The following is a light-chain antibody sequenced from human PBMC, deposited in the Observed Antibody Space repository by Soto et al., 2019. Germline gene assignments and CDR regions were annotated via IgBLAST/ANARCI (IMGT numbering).Light chain of an antibody. CDR2: GAS. CDR1: QSISDT. V-gene: IGKV3-15*01. J-gene: IGKJ1*01. CDR3: QQYNNWPWT. Sequence: ESVLPQSPGTLSLSTGEGATLSCRASQSISDTLAWYQQTPGQAPRILIHGASTRAPGFPARFSGSGSWTDFTLTISSLQSEDVSVDYCQQYNNWPWTFGQGTKVDI.